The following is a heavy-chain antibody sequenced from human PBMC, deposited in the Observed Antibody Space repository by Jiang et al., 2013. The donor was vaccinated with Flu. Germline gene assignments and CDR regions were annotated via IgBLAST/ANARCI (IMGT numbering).Heavy chain of an antibody. CDR1: GGSISSNTYY. CDR2: IYYSGST. CDR3: ARHALWSGYLRSLDS. Sequence: GSGLVKPSETLSLTCTVSGGSISSNTYYWGWIRQPPGKGLDWIGSIYYSGSTYYNPSLRSRVTMSVDTSKNQFSLKLSSVTAADTAVYYCARHALWSGYLRSLDSWGQGTLVTVSS. D-gene: IGHD3-3*01. V-gene: IGHV4-39*01. J-gene: IGHJ4*02.